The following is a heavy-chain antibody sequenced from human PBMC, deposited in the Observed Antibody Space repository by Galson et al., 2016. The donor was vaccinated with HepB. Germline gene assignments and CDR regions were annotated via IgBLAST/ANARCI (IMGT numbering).Heavy chain of an antibody. CDR1: GFTFSNCA. CDR2: ISGSADSA. CDR3: AKGFQITTQKYYYGMDV. Sequence: SLRLSCAASGFTFSNCAINWVRQAPGKGLEWVSAISGSADSAYYADPVKGRFTISRDNSKNTVYLQMNSLGAEDTAVYYRAKGFQITTQKYYYGMDVWGQGTTVTVSS. J-gene: IGHJ6*02. V-gene: IGHV3-23*01. D-gene: IGHD4-11*01.